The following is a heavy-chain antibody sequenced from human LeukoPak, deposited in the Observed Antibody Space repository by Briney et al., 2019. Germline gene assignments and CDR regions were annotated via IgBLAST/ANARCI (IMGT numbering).Heavy chain of an antibody. J-gene: IGHJ5*02. Sequence: GGSLRLSCAASGFTFNDYYMSWIRQAPGKGLEWLSYINLGGTNTHYADSVKGRFTISRDNAKKSLYLEMNNLRAEDTAVYYCATDAAGFDTWGQGVLVTVSS. CDR1: GFTFNDYY. CDR2: INLGGTNT. V-gene: IGHV3-11*01. CDR3: ATDAAGFDT.